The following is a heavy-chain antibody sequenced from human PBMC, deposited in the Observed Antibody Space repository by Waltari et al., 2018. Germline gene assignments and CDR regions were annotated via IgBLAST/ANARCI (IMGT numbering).Heavy chain of an antibody. CDR2: IYHSGST. CDR1: GGSISSGGYS. J-gene: IGHJ4*02. Sequence: QLQLQESGSGLVKPSQTLSLTCAVSGGSISSGGYSWSWIRQPPGKGLEWIGYIYHSGSTYYDPSLKSRVTISVDRSKNQFSLKLSSVTAADTAVYYCAREGPCRCSSTSGYSHWGQGTLVTVSS. V-gene: IGHV4-30-2*01. D-gene: IGHD2-2*01. CDR3: AREGPCRCSSTSGYSH.